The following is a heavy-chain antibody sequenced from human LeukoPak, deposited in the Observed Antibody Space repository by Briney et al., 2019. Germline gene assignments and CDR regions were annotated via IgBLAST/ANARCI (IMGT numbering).Heavy chain of an antibody. CDR2: IGVGGDT. D-gene: IGHD4-11*01. CDR1: GFNFSKND. V-gene: IGHV3-13*01. CDR3: AKAFDYNGLRGEGGSFDC. J-gene: IGHJ4*02. Sequence: PGGSLRLSCVAPGFNFSKNDMHWVRQTTERGLEWVSAIGVGGDTYYADPVKGRFTISRENGKNSVYLQMNSLRAGDTALYFCAKAFDYNGLRGEGGSFDCWGQGALVTVSS.